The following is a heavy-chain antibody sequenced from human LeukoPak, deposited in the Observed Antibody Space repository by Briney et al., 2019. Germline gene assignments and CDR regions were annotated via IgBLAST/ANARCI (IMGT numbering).Heavy chain of an antibody. CDR3: ARQIPYENYYYMDV. CDR2: IYPGDSDA. Sequence: GESLKISCKGSGYSFTSYWIGWVRQMPGKGLEWMGIIYPGDSDARYSPSLQGQGTFSADKSISTAYLQWSSLKASDTAMYYCARQIPYENYYYMDVWGKGTTVTVSS. D-gene: IGHD2-21*01. V-gene: IGHV5-51*01. J-gene: IGHJ6*03. CDR1: GYSFTSYW.